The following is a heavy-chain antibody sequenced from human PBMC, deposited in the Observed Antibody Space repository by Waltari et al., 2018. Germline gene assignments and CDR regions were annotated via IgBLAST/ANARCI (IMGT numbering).Heavy chain of an antibody. Sequence: QVQLVQSGAEVKKPGSSVKVSCKASGGTFSSNAISWVRQAPGQGLEWMGGIIPIFGTANYAQKFQGRVTITTDESTSTAYMELSSLRSEDTAVYYCARLRGSGNVMATLGYMDVWGKGTTVTVSS. CDR2: IIPIFGTA. CDR3: ARLRGSGNVMATLGYMDV. D-gene: IGHD3-10*01. V-gene: IGHV1-69*05. J-gene: IGHJ6*03. CDR1: GGTFSSNA.